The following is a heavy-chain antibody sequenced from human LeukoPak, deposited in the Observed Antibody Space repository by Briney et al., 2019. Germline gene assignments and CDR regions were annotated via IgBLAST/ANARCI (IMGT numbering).Heavy chain of an antibody. V-gene: IGHV3-11*06. CDR3: ARGHVPDY. CDR1: GFTFSDYY. Sequence: GGSLRLSCAASGFTFSDYYISWIRQAPGKGLEWVSYISSGSSYTKYADSVKGRFTISRDNAKNSLYLQMNSLRAEDTAVYYCARGHVPDYWGQGILVTVSS. J-gene: IGHJ4*02. CDR2: ISSGSSYT.